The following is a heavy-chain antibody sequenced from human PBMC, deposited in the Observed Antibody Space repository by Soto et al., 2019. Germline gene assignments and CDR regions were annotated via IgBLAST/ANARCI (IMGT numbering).Heavy chain of an antibody. Sequence: QVQLVQSGAEVKKPGSSVRVSCKASGGTFSSYAINWVRQAPGQGLEWMGGIIPMSGKASYAQRFQGRVTITADEATTTAYMELRTLRSEDTAVYYCAGDSSGSVVLFDFWGQGTLVTVSS. J-gene: IGHJ4*02. V-gene: IGHV1-69*12. CDR2: IIPMSGKA. CDR3: AGDSSGSVVLFDF. CDR1: GGTFSSYA. D-gene: IGHD3-22*01.